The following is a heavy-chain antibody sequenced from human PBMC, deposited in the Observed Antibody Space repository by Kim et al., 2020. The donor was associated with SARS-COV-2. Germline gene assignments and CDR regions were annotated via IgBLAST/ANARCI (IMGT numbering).Heavy chain of an antibody. D-gene: IGHD3-10*01. CDR3: AREGSGSYNWLDP. J-gene: IGHJ5*02. Sequence: YSPNFQDRLTITRDTSASASYMELTSLTSEDTAVYYCAREGSGSYNWLDPWGQGTLVTVSS. V-gene: IGHV1-3*01.